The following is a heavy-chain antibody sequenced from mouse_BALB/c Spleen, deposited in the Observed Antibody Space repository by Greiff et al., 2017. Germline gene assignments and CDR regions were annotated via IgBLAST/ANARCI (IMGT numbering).Heavy chain of an antibody. CDR2: INRSTGYT. J-gene: IGHJ1*01. D-gene: IGHD1-1*01. V-gene: IGHV1-7*01. CDR1: GYTFTSYC. CDR3: AGDGSRGWYFDV. Sequence: VQLQQSGAGLVKPGASVKLSCTASGYTFTSYCMPWVHQRPGKGLEWIGSINRSTGYTEYNQKFKDKATLTADKSSSTAYMQLSSLTSEDSAVYYGAGDGSRGWYFDVWGAGTTVTVSS.